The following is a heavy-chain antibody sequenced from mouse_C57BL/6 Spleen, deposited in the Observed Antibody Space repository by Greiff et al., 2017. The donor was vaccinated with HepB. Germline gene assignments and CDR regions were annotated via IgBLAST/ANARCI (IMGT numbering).Heavy chain of an antibody. CDR2: ISSGGDYI. CDR1: GFTFSSYA. Sequence: DVKLVESGAGLVKPGGSLKLSCAASGFTFSSYAMSWVRQTPEKRLEWVAYISSGGDYIYYADTVKGRFTISRDNARNTLYLQMSSLKSEDTAMYYCTRDPTVVYWYFDVWGTGTTVTVSS. CDR3: TRDPTVVYWYFDV. D-gene: IGHD1-1*01. J-gene: IGHJ1*03. V-gene: IGHV5-9-1*02.